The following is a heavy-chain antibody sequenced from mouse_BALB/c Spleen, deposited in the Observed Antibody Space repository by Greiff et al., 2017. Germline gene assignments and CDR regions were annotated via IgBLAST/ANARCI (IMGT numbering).Heavy chain of an antibody. CDR3: ARSGVTAAAWFAY. V-gene: IGHV5-17*02. CDR1: GFTFSSFG. J-gene: IGHJ3*01. Sequence: EVQLVESGGGLVQPGGSRKLSCAASGFTFSSFGMHWVRQAPEKGLEWVAYISSGSSTIYYADTVKGRFTISRDNPKNTLFLQMTSLRSEDTAMYYCARSGVTAAAWFAYWGQGTLVTVSA. D-gene: IGHD1-2*01. CDR2: ISSGSSTI.